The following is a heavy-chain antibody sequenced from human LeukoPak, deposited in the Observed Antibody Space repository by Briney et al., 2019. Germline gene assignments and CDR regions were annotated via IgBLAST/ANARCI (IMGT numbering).Heavy chain of an antibody. CDR2: IYYSGTT. J-gene: IGHJ4*02. CDR1: GGSISSYY. D-gene: IGHD6-13*01. V-gene: IGHV4-59*01. CDR3: ARGVYIAAAQYAY. Sequence: SETLSLTCTVSGGSISSYYWSWIRQPPGKGLEWIGYIYYSGTTNYNPSLKSRVTISVDTSKNQFSLKLSSVTAADTAVYYCARGVYIAAAQYAYWGQGSLVTVSS.